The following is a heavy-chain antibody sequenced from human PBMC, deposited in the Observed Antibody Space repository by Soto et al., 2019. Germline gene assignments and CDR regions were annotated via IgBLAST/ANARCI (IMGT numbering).Heavy chain of an antibody. D-gene: IGHD3-10*01. J-gene: IGHJ5*02. CDR1: GYTFTGYY. Sequence: QVQLVQSGAEVKKPGASVKVSCKASGYTFTGYYMHWVRQAPGQGLEWMGWINPNSGGTKYAQKFQGWVTMTRDTFISTAYMELSRLRSDDTAVYYCARGDTGFVELLGWFDPWGQGTLVTVSS. CDR3: ARGDTGFVELLGWFDP. V-gene: IGHV1-2*04. CDR2: INPNSGGT.